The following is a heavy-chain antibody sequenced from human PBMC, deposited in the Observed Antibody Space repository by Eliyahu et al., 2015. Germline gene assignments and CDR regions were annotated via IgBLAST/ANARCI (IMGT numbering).Heavy chain of an antibody. CDR3: ARDYSTIDYYAMDV. CDR2: ISRSSSYI. CDR1: RFTFSSYA. V-gene: IGHV3-21*01. J-gene: IGHJ6*02. D-gene: IGHD5-24*01. Sequence: EVQLVESGGGLVKPGGSLRLSCAASRFTFSSYAMNWVRQAPGKGLEWVSSISRSSSYIYYADSVKGRFTISRDNARNSLYLQMNSLRVEDTAVYYCARDYSTIDYYAMDVWGQGTTVTVSS.